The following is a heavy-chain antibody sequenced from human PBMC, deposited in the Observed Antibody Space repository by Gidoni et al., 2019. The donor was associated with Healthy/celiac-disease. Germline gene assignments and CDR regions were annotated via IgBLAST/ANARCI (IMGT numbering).Heavy chain of an antibody. CDR1: GYTFTSYG. V-gene: IGHV1-18*01. Sequence: QVQLVQSGAEVKKPGASVKVSCKASGYTFTSYGISWVRQAPGQGLEWMRWISAYNGNTNSAQKLQGRVTMTTDTSTSTAYLELRSLRSDDTALYYCARTKNDILAYYYGMDVWGQGTTVTVSS. CDR3: ARTKNDILAYYYGMDV. D-gene: IGHD3-9*01. J-gene: IGHJ6*02. CDR2: ISAYNGNT.